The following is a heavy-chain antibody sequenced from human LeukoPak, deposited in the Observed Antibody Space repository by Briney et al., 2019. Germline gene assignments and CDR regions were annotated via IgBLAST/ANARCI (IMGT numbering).Heavy chain of an antibody. V-gene: IGHV3-23*01. J-gene: IGHJ4*02. Sequence: PGGSLRLSCAASGFTFSSYAMSWVRQAPGKGLEWVSAISGSGGSTYYADSVKGRFTISRDNSKNTLYLQMNSLRAEDTAVYYCATSLVGATNPHYWGQGTLVTVSS. CDR2: ISGSGGST. D-gene: IGHD1-26*01. CDR3: ATSLVGATNPHY. CDR1: GFTFSSYA.